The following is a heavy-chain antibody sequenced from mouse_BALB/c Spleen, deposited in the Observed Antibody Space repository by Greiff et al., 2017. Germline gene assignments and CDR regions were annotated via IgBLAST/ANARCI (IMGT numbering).Heavy chain of an antibody. V-gene: IGHV1-9*01. CDR2: ILPGSGST. J-gene: IGHJ4*01. Sequence: LVESGAELMKPGASVKISCKATGYTFSSYWIEWVKQRPGHGLEWIGEILPGSGSTNYNEKFKGKATFTADTSSNTAYMQLSSLTSEDSAVYYCARGRTVDYYAMDYWGQGTSVTVSS. CDR3: ARGRTVDYYAMDY. CDR1: GYTFSSYW. D-gene: IGHD1-1*01.